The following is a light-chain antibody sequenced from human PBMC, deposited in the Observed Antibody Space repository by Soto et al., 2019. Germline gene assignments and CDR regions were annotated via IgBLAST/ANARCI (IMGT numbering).Light chain of an antibody. J-gene: IGKJ1*01. V-gene: IGKV3-20*01. CDR1: QSVSSSY. CDR2: GAS. Sequence: EIVLTQSPGTLSLSPGERATLSCRASQSVSSSYLAWYQQKLGQAPRLLIYGASSRATGIPDRFSGSGSGPDFPLTISRLEPEDFAVYYCQQYCSSPRTFGQGTKVQIK. CDR3: QQYCSSPRT.